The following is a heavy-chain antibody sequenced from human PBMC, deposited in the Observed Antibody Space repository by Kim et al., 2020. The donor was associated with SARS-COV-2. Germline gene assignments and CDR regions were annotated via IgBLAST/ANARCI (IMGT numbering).Heavy chain of an antibody. CDR1: RFTFSDYY. Sequence: GGSLRLSCAASRFTFSDYYMSWIRQAPGKGLEWVSYISSSSSYTNYADSVKGRFTISRDNAKNSLYLQMNSLRAEDTAVYYCARDSDTAAAGGSFDYWGQGTLVTVSS. D-gene: IGHD6-13*01. CDR2: ISSSSSYT. CDR3: ARDSDTAAAGGSFDY. J-gene: IGHJ4*02. V-gene: IGHV3-11*06.